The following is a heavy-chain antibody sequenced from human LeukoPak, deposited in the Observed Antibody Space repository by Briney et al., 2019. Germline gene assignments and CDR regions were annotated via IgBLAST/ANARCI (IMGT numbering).Heavy chain of an antibody. Sequence: ASVKVSCKASGYTSTGYYMHWVRQAPGQGLEWMGWINPNSGGTNYAQKFQGRVTMTRDTSISTAYMELSRLRSDDTAVYYCARDLFGTGPDYYDSSGLDYWGQGTLVTVSS. CDR3: ARDLFGTGPDYYDSSGLDY. CDR2: INPNSGGT. V-gene: IGHV1-2*02. J-gene: IGHJ4*02. D-gene: IGHD3-22*01. CDR1: GYTSTGYY.